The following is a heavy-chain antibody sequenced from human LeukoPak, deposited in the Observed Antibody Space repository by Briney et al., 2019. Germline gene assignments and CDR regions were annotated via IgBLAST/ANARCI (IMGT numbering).Heavy chain of an antibody. CDR2: IHYSGST. CDR1: GGSISSTTYY. J-gene: IGHJ3*02. Sequence: SETLSLTCTVSGGSISSTTYYWGWIRQPPGKGLEWIGSIHYSGSTYYNPPLKSRVTISVDTSKNQFSLKLSSVTAADTAVYYCARSVAVAAPTDAFEIWGQGTMVTVSS. D-gene: IGHD6-19*01. CDR3: ARSVAVAAPTDAFEI. V-gene: IGHV4-39*01.